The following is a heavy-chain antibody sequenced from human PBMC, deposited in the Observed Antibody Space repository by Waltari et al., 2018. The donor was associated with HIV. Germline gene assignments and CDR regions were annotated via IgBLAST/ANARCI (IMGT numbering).Heavy chain of an antibody. CDR2: ISADKGNT. CDR3: ARDHGSGWSDWFDP. V-gene: IGHV1-18*01. J-gene: IGHJ5*02. CDR1: GYTFTSYG. Sequence: QVQLVQSGAEVKKPGASVKVSCKASGYTFTSYGISWVRQAPGQGLEWMGWISADKGNTKYAQKLQGRVPMTTDTSTSTADMELRSLRSDDTAWYYCARDHGSGWSDWFDPWGQGTLVTVSS. D-gene: IGHD6-19*01.